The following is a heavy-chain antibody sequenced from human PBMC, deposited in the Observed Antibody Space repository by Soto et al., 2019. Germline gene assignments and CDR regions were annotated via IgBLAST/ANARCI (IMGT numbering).Heavy chain of an antibody. CDR3: ARDQRIGHYYGSGSYYYYYYGMDV. CDR2: ISAYNGNT. D-gene: IGHD3-10*01. Sequence: GASVKVSCKSSGYPFTSYVISWVRQAPGQGLEWMGWISAYNGNTNYAQKLQGRVTMTTDTSTSTAYMELRSLRSDDTAVYYCARDQRIGHYYGSGSYYYYYYGMDVWGQGTTVTVSS. J-gene: IGHJ6*02. V-gene: IGHV1-18*01. CDR1: GYPFTSYV.